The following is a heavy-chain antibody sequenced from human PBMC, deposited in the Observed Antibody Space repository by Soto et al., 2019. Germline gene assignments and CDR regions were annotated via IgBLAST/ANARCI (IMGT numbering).Heavy chain of an antibody. CDR3: VKSNWFDP. Sequence: EVQLVESGGGLVQPGGSLRLSCAASGFTFSSYWMHWVRQAPGKGLVWVSRIESDGSSPIYADSVKGRFTISRDNAKNTLYLQMNSLRAEDTAVYYCVKSNWFDPWGQGTLVTVSS. J-gene: IGHJ5*02. CDR1: GFTFSSYW. V-gene: IGHV3-74*01. CDR2: IESDGSSP.